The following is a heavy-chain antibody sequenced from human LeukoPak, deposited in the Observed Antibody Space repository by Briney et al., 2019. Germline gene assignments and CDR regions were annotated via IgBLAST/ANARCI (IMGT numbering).Heavy chain of an antibody. CDR2: ISSSSYI. Sequence: GGSLRLSCAASGFTFSSYWMHWVRQAPGKGLVWVSSISSSSYIYYADSVKGRFTISRDNAKNSLYLQMNSLRAEDTAVYYCARDGFDGIVGARDAFDIWGQGTMVTVSS. CDR3: ARDGFDGIVGARDAFDI. J-gene: IGHJ3*02. D-gene: IGHD1-26*01. V-gene: IGHV3-21*01. CDR1: GFTFSSYW.